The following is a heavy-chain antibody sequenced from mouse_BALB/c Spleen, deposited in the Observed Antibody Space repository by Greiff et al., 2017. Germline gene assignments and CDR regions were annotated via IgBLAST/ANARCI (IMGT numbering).Heavy chain of an antibody. Sequence: LQQSGAELVKPGASVKMSCKASGYTFTSYNMHWVKQTPGQGLEWIGAIYPGNGDTSYNQKFKGKATLTADKSSSTAYMQLSSLTSEDSAVYYCARWLLRDWYFDVWGAGTTVTVSS. V-gene: IGHV1-12*01. CDR1: GYTFTSYN. CDR2: IYPGNGDT. J-gene: IGHJ1*01. D-gene: IGHD2-3*01. CDR3: ARWLLRDWYFDV.